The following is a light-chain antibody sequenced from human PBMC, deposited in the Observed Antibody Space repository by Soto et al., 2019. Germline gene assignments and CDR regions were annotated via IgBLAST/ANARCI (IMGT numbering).Light chain of an antibody. J-gene: IGKJ5*01. CDR1: QSLLHITGETF. V-gene: IGKV2D-29*02. Sequence: DVVMTQTPLSLSVAPGQPASISCKSSQSLLHITGETFLFWYLQKPGQSPQLLIYEVSTRVSGLPDRFSGSGSGTDFTLEISRVETDDVGIYYCMQSTQVPPTFGQGTRLEIK. CDR2: EVS. CDR3: MQSTQVPPT.